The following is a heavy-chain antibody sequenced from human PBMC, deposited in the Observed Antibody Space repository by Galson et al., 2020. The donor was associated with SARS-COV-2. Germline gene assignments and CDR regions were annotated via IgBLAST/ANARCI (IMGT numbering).Heavy chain of an antibody. Sequence: SETLSLTCTVSGGSISSYYWSWIRQPPGKGLEWIGYIYYSGSTNYNPSLKSRVTISVDTSKNQFSLKLSSVTAADTAVYYCARVRVPVDFWSHKQYYYYYYMDVWGKGTTVTVSS. CDR3: ARVRVPVDFWSHKQYYYYYYMDV. V-gene: IGHV4-59*01. CDR2: IYYSGST. CDR1: GGSISSYY. J-gene: IGHJ6*03. D-gene: IGHD3-3*01.